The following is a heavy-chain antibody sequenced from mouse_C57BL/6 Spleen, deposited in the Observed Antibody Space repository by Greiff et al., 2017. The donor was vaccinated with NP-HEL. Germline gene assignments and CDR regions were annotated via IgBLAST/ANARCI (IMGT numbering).Heavy chain of an antibody. J-gene: IGHJ4*01. CDR1: GYAFSSYW. CDR2: IYPGDGDT. V-gene: IGHV1-80*01. Sequence: VKLMESGAELVKPGASVKISCKASGYAFSSYWMNWVKQRPGKGLEWIGQIYPGDGDTNYNGKFKGKATLTADKSSSTAYMQLSSLTSEDSAVYFCARGGGNSDAMDYWGQGTSVTVSS. CDR3: ARGGGNSDAMDY.